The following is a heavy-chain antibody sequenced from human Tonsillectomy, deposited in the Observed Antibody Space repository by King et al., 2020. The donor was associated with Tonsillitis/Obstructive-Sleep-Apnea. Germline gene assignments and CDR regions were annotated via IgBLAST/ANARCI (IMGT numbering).Heavy chain of an antibody. D-gene: IGHD3-22*01. CDR3: AKGTTYYYDSSGFVGGYDAFDI. CDR2: ISYDGSNK. J-gene: IGHJ3*02. V-gene: IGHV3-30*18. CDR1: GFTFSSYG. Sequence: VQLVESGGGVVQPGRSLRLSCAASGFTFSSYGMHWVRQAPGKGLEWVAVISYDGSNKYYADSVKGRFTISRDNSKNTLYLQMNSLRAEDTAVYYCAKGTTYYYDSSGFVGGYDAFDIWGQGTMVTVSS.